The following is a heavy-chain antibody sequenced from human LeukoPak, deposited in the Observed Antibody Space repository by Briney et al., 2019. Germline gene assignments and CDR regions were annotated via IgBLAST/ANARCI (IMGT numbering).Heavy chain of an antibody. D-gene: IGHD2-2*01. CDR1: GGSFSGYY. V-gene: IGHV4-34*01. CDR3: AVGYCSSTSCQGPNDAFDI. J-gene: IGHJ3*02. Sequence: PSETLSLTCPVYGGSFSGYYRSWIRQPPGKGLEWIGEINHSGSTNYNPSLKSRVTISVDTSKNQFSLKLSSVTATDTAVYYCAVGYCSSTSCQGPNDAFDIWGQGTMVTVSS. CDR2: INHSGST.